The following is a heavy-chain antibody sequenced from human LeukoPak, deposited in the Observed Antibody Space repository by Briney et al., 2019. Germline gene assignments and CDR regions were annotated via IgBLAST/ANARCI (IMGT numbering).Heavy chain of an antibody. D-gene: IGHD2-2*01. J-gene: IGHJ4*02. Sequence: GGSLRLSCAASGFTVSSSYMSWVRQAPGKGLESVSLIYSGGRTYYADSVRGRFTISRDNSKKTLHLQIDSVRVEDTGLYYCARGYTYQMLDYWGQGTLVTVST. CDR2: IYSGGRT. CDR1: GFTVSSSY. CDR3: ARGYTYQMLDY. V-gene: IGHV3-66*01.